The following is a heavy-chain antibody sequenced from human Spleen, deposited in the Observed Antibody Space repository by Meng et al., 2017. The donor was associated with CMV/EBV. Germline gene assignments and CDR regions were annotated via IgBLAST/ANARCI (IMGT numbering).Heavy chain of an antibody. CDR1: GVSFSDYY. Sequence: SETLCLTCAVYGVSFSDYYWSWIRQPPGKGLEWFGEINHSGNTKCNPSLESRVTISVDTSKNQFSLKMTSVTAADTAIYYCATPMVGTRVFDYWAQGTPVTVSS. J-gene: IGHJ4*02. V-gene: IGHV4-34*01. CDR2: INHSGNT. D-gene: IGHD2-21*02. CDR3: ATPMVGTRVFDY.